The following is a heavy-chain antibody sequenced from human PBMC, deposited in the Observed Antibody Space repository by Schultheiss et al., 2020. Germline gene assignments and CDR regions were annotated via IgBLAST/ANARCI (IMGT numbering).Heavy chain of an antibody. D-gene: IGHD3-10*01. Sequence: SQTLSLTCTVSGGSISSSSNYWGWIRQPPGKGLEWIGYIYYSGSTNYNPSLKSRVTISVDTSKNQFSLKLSSVTAADTAVYYCARDRSAHGEFYFDYWGQGTLVTVSS. J-gene: IGHJ4*02. CDR1: GGSISSSSNY. V-gene: IGHV4-61*01. CDR2: IYYSGST. CDR3: ARDRSAHGEFYFDY.